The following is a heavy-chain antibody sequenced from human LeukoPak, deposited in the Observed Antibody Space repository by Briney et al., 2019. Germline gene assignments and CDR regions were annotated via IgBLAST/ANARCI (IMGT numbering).Heavy chain of an antibody. V-gene: IGHV3-33*01. D-gene: IGHD5-24*01. CDR3: ARDTPETGFDY. J-gene: IGHJ4*02. CDR1: GFAFNTYA. Sequence: GGSLRLSCAASGFAFNTYAMHWVRQAPGQGLEWVALIWHDGSHKFYSNSVRGQFTISRDNSKNTVSLQMNNLRPEDTAVYYCARDTPETGFDYWGQGTLVTVSS. CDR2: IWHDGSHK.